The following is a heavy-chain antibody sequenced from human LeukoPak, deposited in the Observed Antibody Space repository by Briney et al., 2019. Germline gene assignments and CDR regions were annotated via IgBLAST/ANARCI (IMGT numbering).Heavy chain of an antibody. CDR3: ARRGRYCSSTSCYYMDV. CDR2: MNPNSGST. Sequence: VASVKVSCKASGYTFTSYDINWVRQATGQGLEWMGWMNPNSGSTGYAQKFQGRVTMTRNTSISTAYMELSSLRSEDTAVYYCARRGRYCSSTSCYYMDVWGKGTTVTVSS. D-gene: IGHD2-2*01. V-gene: IGHV1-8*01. J-gene: IGHJ6*03. CDR1: GYTFTSYD.